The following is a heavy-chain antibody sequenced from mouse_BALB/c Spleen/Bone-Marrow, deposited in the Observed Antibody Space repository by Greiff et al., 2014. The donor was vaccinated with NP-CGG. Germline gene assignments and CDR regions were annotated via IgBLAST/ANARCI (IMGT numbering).Heavy chain of an antibody. CDR1: GITFSDYY. V-gene: IGHV5-4*02. J-gene: IGHJ4*01. CDR2: ISDGGSYT. Sequence: VQLKESGGGLVKPGGSLKLSCAASGITFSDYYMYWVRQTPEKRLEWVATISDGGSYTYYPDSVKGRFTISRDNAKNNLYLQMSSLKSEDTAMYYCAREVAMDYWGQGTSVTVSS. CDR3: AREVAMDY.